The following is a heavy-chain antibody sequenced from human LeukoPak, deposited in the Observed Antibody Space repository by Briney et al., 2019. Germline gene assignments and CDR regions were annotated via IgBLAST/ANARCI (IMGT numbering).Heavy chain of an antibody. Sequence: SETLSLTCTVSGGSISSSSYYWGWIRQPPGKGLEWIGSIYYSGSTYYNPSLKCRVTISVDTSKNQFSLKLSSVTAADTAVYYCARRRYYDSSGCFDYWGQGTLVTVSS. CDR2: IYYSGST. D-gene: IGHD3-22*01. CDR3: ARRRYYDSSGCFDY. V-gene: IGHV4-39*01. CDR1: GGSISSSSYY. J-gene: IGHJ4*02.